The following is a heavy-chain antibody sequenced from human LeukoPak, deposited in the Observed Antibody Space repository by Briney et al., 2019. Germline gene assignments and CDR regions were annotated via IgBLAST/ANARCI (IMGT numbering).Heavy chain of an antibody. CDR3: ARGGEWELASWFDP. J-gene: IGHJ5*02. D-gene: IGHD1-26*01. CDR1: GYTFTSYG. V-gene: IGHV1-18*01. Sequence: GASVKVSCKASGYTFTSYGISWVRQAPGQGLEWMGWISAYNGNTNYAQKFQGRVTMTRDMSTSTVYMELSSLRSEDTAVYYCARGGEWELASWFDPWGQGTLVTVSS. CDR2: ISAYNGNT.